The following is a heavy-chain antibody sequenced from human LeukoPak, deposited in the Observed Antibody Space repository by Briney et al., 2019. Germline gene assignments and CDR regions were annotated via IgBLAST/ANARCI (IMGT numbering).Heavy chain of an antibody. CDR3: ARLSQTPDYYHDGGYYYFGY. CDR1: SYTFTSYD. CDR2: MNTKTSRT. Sequence: ASVKVSCKASSYTFTSYDINWVREAAGQGLEWMGWMNTKTSRTGYAQKFQGRVTMTRDTSINTPYMELNSLRAEDTAAYYCARLSQTPDYYHDGGYYYFGYWGQGTPVTVSS. D-gene: IGHD3-22*01. V-gene: IGHV1-8*01. J-gene: IGHJ4*02.